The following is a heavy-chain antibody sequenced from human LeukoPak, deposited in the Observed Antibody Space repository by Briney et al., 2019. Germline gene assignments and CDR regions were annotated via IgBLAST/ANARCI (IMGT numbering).Heavy chain of an antibody. V-gene: IGHV1-69*04. CDR3: ASAPGIAAAGTGGYFDY. CDR2: MIPILGIA. Sequence: GASVKVSCKASGGTFSSYAISWVRQAPGQGLEWMGRMIPILGIANYAQKFQGRVTITADKSTSTAYMELSSLRSEDTAVYYCASAPGIAAAGTGGYFDYWGQGTLVTVSS. CDR1: GGTFSSYA. D-gene: IGHD6-13*01. J-gene: IGHJ4*02.